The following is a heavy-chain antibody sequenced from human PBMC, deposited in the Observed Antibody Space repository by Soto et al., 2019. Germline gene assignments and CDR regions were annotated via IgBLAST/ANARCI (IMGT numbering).Heavy chain of an antibody. CDR1: GFTFSSYA. J-gene: IGHJ4*02. CDR3: ATGSESGYDSGGPLGY. D-gene: IGHD5-12*01. V-gene: IGHV3-30-3*01. Sequence: PGGSLRLSCAASGFTFSSYAMHWVRQAPGKGLEWVAVISYHGSNKYYADSVKGRFTISRDKSKNTLYLQMNSLRAEDTAGYYCATGSESGYDSGGPLGYWGQGTLVTVYS. CDR2: ISYHGSNK.